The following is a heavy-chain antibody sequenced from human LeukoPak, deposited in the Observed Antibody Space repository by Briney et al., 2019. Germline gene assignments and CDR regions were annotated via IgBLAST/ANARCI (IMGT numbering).Heavy chain of an antibody. CDR1: GFCFSRYY. J-gene: IGHJ4*02. CDR2: IPTSGITV. Sequence: GGSLTLSWAVSGFCFSRYYMSWVRQTPGKGLEWTSYIPTSGITVQYPYSVRGRFNASRDDAKNSLHLQMDSLTAEDTAVYYCTSAGGLGPGAHFDQWGQGALVIVSS. CDR3: TSAGGLGPGAHFDQ. V-gene: IGHV3-11*01. D-gene: IGHD3-10*01.